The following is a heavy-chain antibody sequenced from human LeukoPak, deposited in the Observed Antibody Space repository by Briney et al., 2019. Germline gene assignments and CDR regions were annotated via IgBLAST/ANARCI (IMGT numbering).Heavy chain of an antibody. Sequence: PSGTLSLTCAVSGGSILTTNWWSWVRQPPGKGLEWIGEVHLSGTSNYNPSLKSRVSMSIDKSKNQLSLKLTSVTAADMAMYYCARESGAFSPFGFWGQGTLVTVSS. CDR3: ARESGAFSPFGF. D-gene: IGHD1-26*01. CDR2: VHLSGTS. J-gene: IGHJ4*02. CDR1: GGSILTTNW. V-gene: IGHV4-4*02.